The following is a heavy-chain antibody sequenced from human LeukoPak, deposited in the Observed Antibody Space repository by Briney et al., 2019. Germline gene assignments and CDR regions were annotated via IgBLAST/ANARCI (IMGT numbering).Heavy chain of an antibody. Sequence: HSGGSLRLSCAASGSTFSSYEMNWVRQAPGKGLEWVSYISSSGSTIYYADSVKGRFTISRDNAKNSLYLQMNSLRAEDTAVYYCAELGITMIGGVWGKGTTVTISS. D-gene: IGHD3-10*02. CDR3: AELGITMIGGV. V-gene: IGHV3-48*03. J-gene: IGHJ6*04. CDR2: ISSSGSTI. CDR1: GSTFSSYE.